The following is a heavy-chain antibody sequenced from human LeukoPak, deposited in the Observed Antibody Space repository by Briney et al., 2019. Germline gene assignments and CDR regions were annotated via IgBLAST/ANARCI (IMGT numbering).Heavy chain of an antibody. Sequence: GGSLRLSCAASGFTFSSYAISWVRQAPGKGLEYVSAISSNGGSTYYANSVKGRFTISRDNAKNTVYLQMNSLRAEDTALYYCARQLADWGQGTLVTVSS. J-gene: IGHJ4*02. CDR1: GFTFSSYA. CDR3: ARQLAD. V-gene: IGHV3-64*01. CDR2: ISSNGGST. D-gene: IGHD1-1*01.